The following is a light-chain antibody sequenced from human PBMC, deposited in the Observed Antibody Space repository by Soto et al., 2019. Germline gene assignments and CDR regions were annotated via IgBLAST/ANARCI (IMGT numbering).Light chain of an antibody. V-gene: IGLV1-44*01. CDR2: SNN. J-gene: IGLJ3*02. CDR1: TSNIGSNS. CDR3: AAWDDSLIGPV. Sequence: QSVLTQPPSASGTPGQRVTISCSGSTSNIGSNSVNWYQHLPGAAPKVLMYSNNQRPSGVPDRFSGSKSGTSASLAISGLQSDDEADYYCAAWDDSLIGPVFGGGTKLTVI.